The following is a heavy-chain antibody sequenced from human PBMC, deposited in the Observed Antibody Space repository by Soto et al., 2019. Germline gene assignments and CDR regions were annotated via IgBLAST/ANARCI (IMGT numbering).Heavy chain of an antibody. Sequence: EVQLLESGGGLVQPGGSLRLSCAASGFTFSSYAMSWVRQAPGKGLEWVSAISGSGGSTYYADSVKGRFTISRDNSKNTLYLQMNSLRAEDTAVYYCGGYDRSGYYGCFDYWGQGTLVTVSS. J-gene: IGHJ4*02. CDR3: GGYDRSGYYGCFDY. CDR1: GFTFSSYA. V-gene: IGHV3-23*01. D-gene: IGHD3-22*01. CDR2: ISGSGGST.